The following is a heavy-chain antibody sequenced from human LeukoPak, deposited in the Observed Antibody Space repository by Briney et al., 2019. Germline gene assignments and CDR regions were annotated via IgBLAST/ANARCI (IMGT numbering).Heavy chain of an antibody. CDR3: VREDNSPYKNFGH. V-gene: IGHV1-46*01. CDR2: INPAGTIT. J-gene: IGHJ4*02. D-gene: IGHD1-1*01. Sequence: ASVKVSXKASGFTFSSYWMHWVRQAPGQGLEWLGLINPAGTITVFARKFQGRATVTRDTSASTVYMELNTLTSEDTAVYYCVREDNSPYKNFGHWGQGTLVTVSS. CDR1: GFTFSSYW.